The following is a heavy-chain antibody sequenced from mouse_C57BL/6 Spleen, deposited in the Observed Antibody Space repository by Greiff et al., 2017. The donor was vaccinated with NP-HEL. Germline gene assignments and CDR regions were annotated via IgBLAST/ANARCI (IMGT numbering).Heavy chain of an antibody. Sequence: VQLKQSGPELVKPGASVKISCKASGYSFTDYNMNWVKQSNGKSLEWIGVINPNYGTTSYNQKFKGKATLTVDQSSSTAYMQLNSLTSEDSAVYYCAREAHYYGSSYVVYYFDYWGQGTTLTVSS. CDR3: AREAHYYGSSYVVYYFDY. J-gene: IGHJ2*01. CDR2: INPNYGTT. CDR1: GYSFTDYN. V-gene: IGHV1-39*01. D-gene: IGHD1-1*01.